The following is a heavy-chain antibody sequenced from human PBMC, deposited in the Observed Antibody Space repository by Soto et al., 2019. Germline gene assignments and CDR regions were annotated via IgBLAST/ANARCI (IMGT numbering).Heavy chain of an antibody. CDR3: ARDSSYSSGWYEARY. V-gene: IGHV4-59*01. CDR1: GGSISSYY. D-gene: IGHD6-19*01. Sequence: SETLSLTCTVSGGSISSYYWSWIRQPPGKGLEWIGYIYYSGSTNYNPSLKSRVTISVDTSKNQFSLKLSSVTAADTAVYYCARDSSYSSGWYEARYWGQGTLVTVSS. CDR2: IYYSGST. J-gene: IGHJ4*02.